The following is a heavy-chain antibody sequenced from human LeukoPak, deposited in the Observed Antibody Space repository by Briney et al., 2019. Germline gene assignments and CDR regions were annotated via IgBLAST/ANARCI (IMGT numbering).Heavy chain of an antibody. D-gene: IGHD3-3*01. CDR1: GGSTSSSNYY. V-gene: IGHV4-39*01. J-gene: IGHJ4*02. Sequence: SETLSLTCAVSGGSTSSSNYYWGWIRQPPGKGLDWIGGIHYSGNTYYNPSLKSRVTISVDTSRNQFSLKLSSVTAADTAVYYCARLGAGPTYYDFWSGYSSFYFDYWGQGALVTASS. CDR3: ARLGAGPTYYDFWSGYSSFYFDY. CDR2: IHYSGNT.